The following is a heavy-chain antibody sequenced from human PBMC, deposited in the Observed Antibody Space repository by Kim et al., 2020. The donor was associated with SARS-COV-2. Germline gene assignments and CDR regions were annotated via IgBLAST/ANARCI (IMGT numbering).Heavy chain of an antibody. Sequence: GGSLRLSCAASGFTFDDYSMHWVRQVPGKGLEWASVITWDGGFKYYADSVKGRFTVSRDNSENSLYLDMRSLRTEDTAIYYCAKDPRTSGWYYLDSWGQGTLVTVSS. CDR3: AKDPRTSGWYYLDS. CDR2: ITWDGGFK. D-gene: IGHD6-19*01. V-gene: IGHV3-43*01. J-gene: IGHJ4*02. CDR1: GFTFDDYS.